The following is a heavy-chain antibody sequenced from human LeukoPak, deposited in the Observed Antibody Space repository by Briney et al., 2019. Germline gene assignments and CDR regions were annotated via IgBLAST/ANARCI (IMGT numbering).Heavy chain of an antibody. CDR1: GGTFSSYA. CDR3: ARVDPSSGYYSDY. V-gene: IGHV1-69*04. Sequence: SVKVSCKASGGTFSSYAISWVRQAPGQGLEWMGRIIPILGIANYAQKFQGRVTITADKSTSTAYMELSSLGSEDTAVYYCARVDPSSGYYSDYWGQGTLVTVSS. J-gene: IGHJ4*02. D-gene: IGHD3-22*01. CDR2: IIPILGIA.